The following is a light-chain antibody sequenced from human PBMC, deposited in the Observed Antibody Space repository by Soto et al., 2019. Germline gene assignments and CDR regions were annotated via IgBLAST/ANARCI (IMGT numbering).Light chain of an antibody. CDR3: QQLNSYLPLT. CDR1: QGISSY. J-gene: IGKJ4*01. CDR2: AAS. Sequence: DIQLTQSPSFLSASVGDRVTITCRASQGISSYLAWYQQKPGKAPKLLIYAASTLQSGVPSRFSGSGSGTEFTLTISSLQPEDFANYYCQQLNSYLPLTFGGGTKV. V-gene: IGKV1-9*01.